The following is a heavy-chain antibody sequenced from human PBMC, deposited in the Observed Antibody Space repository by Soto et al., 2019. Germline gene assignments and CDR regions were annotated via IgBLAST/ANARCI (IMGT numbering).Heavy chain of an antibody. CDR3: ARERIKIFAVVRYYFDY. V-gene: IGHV1-69*13. J-gene: IGHJ4*02. D-gene: IGHD3-3*01. Sequence: GASVKVSCKASGGTFSSYAISWVRQAPGQGLEWMGGIIPIFGTANYAQKFQGRVTITADESTSTAYMELSSLRSEDTAVYYCARERIKIFAVVRYYFDYWGQGTLVTVSS. CDR1: GGTFSSYA. CDR2: IIPIFGTA.